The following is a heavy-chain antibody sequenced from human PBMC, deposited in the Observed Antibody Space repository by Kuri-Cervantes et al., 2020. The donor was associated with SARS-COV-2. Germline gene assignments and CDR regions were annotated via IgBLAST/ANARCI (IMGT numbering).Heavy chain of an antibody. D-gene: IGHD4-17*01. CDR2: IIPIFGTA. V-gene: IGHV1-69*13. Sequence: SVKVSCKAPGGTFSSYAISWVRQAPGQGLEWMGGIIPIFGTANYAQKFQGRVTITADESTSTAYMELSSLRSEDTAVYYCASQTTGGVLFWGQGTLVTVSS. CDR3: ASQTTGGVLF. CDR1: GGTFSSYA. J-gene: IGHJ4*02.